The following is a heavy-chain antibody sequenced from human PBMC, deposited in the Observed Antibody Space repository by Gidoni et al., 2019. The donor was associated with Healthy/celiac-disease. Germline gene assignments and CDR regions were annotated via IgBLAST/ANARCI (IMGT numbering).Heavy chain of an antibody. J-gene: IGHJ3*02. CDR3: ARVGADAFDI. CDR2: IKSDGSST. V-gene: IGHV3-74*01. CDR1: GFTFSSSW. Sequence: ELQLVVSGGALVQLGGSLSLSCAAPGFTFSSSWMHWGRQAAGKGLVWVSRIKSDGSSTSYADSVKGRFTISRDNAKNTLYLQMNSLRAEDTAVYYCARVGADAFDIWGQGTMVTVSS.